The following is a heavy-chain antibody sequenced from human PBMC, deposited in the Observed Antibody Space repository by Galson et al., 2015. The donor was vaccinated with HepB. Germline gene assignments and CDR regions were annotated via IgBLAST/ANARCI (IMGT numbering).Heavy chain of an antibody. V-gene: IGHV3-23*01. J-gene: IGHJ4*02. CDR3: AKDWSGTTCEAGCLTY. Sequence: SLRLSCAASGFSFKYFAMTWVRQAPGKGLEWVSTISGGDDTTFYADSVKGRFTISRDNSKNTFYLHMNSLRAEDSAIYYCAKDWSGTTCEAGCLTYWGQGALVTVS. CDR1: GFSFKYFA. D-gene: IGHD1-14*01. CDR2: ISGGDDTT.